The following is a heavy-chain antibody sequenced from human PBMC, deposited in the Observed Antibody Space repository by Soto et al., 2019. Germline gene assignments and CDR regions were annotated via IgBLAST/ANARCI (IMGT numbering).Heavy chain of an antibody. CDR2: IHHSGGP. D-gene: IGHD2-2*01. CDR3: ARDPDYCSRSERWYYFDY. Sequence: TSETLSLTYSVSGGSLSSGHHYWSWIRQSPDKDLECIGTIHHSGGPYYTPSLKSRVTISFDTSKTQFSLKLSSVTAADTAVYYCARDPDYCSRSERWYYFDYWGQGALVTVS. V-gene: IGHV4-30-4*01. CDR1: GGSLSSGHHY. J-gene: IGHJ4*02.